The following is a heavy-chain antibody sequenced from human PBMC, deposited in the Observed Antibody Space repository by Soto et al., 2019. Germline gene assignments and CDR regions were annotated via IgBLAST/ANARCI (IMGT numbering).Heavy chain of an antibody. CDR3: ARDSNINDAFDI. J-gene: IGHJ3*02. Sequence: LSLTCTVSGGSISSGGYYWSWIRQHPGKGLEWIGYIYYSGSTYYNPSLKSRVTISVDTSKNQFSLKLSSVTAADTAVYYCARDSNINDAFDIWGQGTMVTVSS. CDR1: GGSISSGGYY. CDR2: IYYSGST. V-gene: IGHV4-31*03. D-gene: IGHD2-15*01.